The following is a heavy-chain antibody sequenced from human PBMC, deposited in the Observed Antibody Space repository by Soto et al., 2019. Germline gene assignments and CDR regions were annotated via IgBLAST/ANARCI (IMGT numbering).Heavy chain of an antibody. J-gene: IGHJ6*02. V-gene: IGHV1-69*01. CDR3: SWGTQDIVLMVYAIPYGMDV. CDR2: IIPIFGTA. CDR1: GGTFSSYA. Sequence: QVQLVQSGAEVKKPGSSVKVSCKASGGTFSSYAISWVRQAPGQGLEWMGGIIPIFGTANYAQKFQGRVKISADESPGAAYMELSSLRTEESAVYFWSWGTQDIVLMVYAIPYGMDVWGQGTTVTVSS. D-gene: IGHD2-8*01.